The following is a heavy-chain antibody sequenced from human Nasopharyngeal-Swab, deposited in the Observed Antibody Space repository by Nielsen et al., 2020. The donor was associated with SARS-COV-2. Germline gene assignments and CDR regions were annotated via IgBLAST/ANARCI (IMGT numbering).Heavy chain of an antibody. V-gene: IGHV5-10-1*01. Sequence: KVSCKGSGYTFTSYWISWVRQMPGKGLEWMGRIDPSDSYTNYNPSFQGHVTISVDKSISTAYLQWSSLKASDTAMYYCARGRPSSGSSAYYYYGMDVWGQGTTGTVSS. CDR3: ARGRPSSGSSAYYYYGMDV. CDR1: GYTFTSYW. CDR2: IDPSDSYT. D-gene: IGHD1-26*01. J-gene: IGHJ6*02.